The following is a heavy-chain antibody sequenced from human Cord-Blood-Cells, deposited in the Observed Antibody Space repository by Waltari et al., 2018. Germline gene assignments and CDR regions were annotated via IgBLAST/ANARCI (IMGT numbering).Heavy chain of an antibody. CDR2: ISYDGINK. J-gene: IGHJ4*02. V-gene: IGHV3-30-3*01. CDR3: ARDGESSSWYGGGFDY. Sequence: QVQLVESGGGVVQPGRSLRLSCAASGFTFSSYAMHWVRQAPGKGLEWVAVISYDGINKYYADSVKGRFTISRDNSKNTLYLQMNSLRAEDTAVYYCARDGESSSWYGGGFDYWGQGTLVTVSS. CDR1: GFTFSSYA. D-gene: IGHD6-13*01.